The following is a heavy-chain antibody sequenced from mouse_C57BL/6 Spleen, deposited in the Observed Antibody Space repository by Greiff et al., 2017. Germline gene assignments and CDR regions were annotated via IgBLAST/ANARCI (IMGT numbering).Heavy chain of an antibody. J-gene: IGHJ2*01. CDR1: GFTFSDYG. CDR3: ARPRTGGYFDY. CDR2: ISSGSSTI. Sequence: EVKVVESGGGLVKPGGSLKLSCAASGFTFSDYGMHWVRQAPEKGLEWVAYISSGSSTIYYADTVKGRFTISRDNAKNTLFLHMTSLRSEDTAMYYCARPRTGGYFDYWGQGTTLTVSS. V-gene: IGHV5-17*01. D-gene: IGHD2-10*02.